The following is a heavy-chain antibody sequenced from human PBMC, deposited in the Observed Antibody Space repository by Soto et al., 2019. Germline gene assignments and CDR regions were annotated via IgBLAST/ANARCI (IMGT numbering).Heavy chain of an antibody. CDR3: ARPQQWLVGGNDY. CDR1: GGSISSSSYY. J-gene: IGHJ4*02. V-gene: IGHV4-39*01. D-gene: IGHD6-19*01. CDR2: IYYSGST. Sequence: QLLESGPGLVKPSETLSLTCTVSGGSISSSSYYWGWIRQPPGKGLEWIGSIYYSGSTYYNPSLKSRVTISVDTSKNQFSLKLSSVTAADTAVYYCARPQQWLVGGNDYWGQGTLVTVSS.